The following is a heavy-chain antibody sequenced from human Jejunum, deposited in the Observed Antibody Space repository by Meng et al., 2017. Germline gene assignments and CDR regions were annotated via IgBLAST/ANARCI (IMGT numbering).Heavy chain of an antibody. J-gene: IGHJ4*02. CDR1: GYTFSNSG. CDR2: ISLYNGKT. D-gene: IGHD1-1*01. Sequence: ASVKVSCKASGYTFSNSGISWVRQAPGQGLEWMGWISLYNGKTNYAQKVQGRGTLTTDTSTTTAFMELRNLRSDDTAIYYCAREPGTTPTLAHDNWGQGTLVTVSS. V-gene: IGHV1-18*04. CDR3: AREPGTTPTLAHDN.